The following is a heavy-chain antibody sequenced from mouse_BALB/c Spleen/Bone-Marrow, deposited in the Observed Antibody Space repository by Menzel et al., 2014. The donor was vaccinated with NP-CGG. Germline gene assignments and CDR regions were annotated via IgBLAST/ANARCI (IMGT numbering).Heavy chain of an antibody. J-gene: IGHJ4*01. CDR1: VYSFTGYN. V-gene: IGHV1-39*01. CDR3: ARAEDVMDY. CDR2: IDPYYGGT. Sequence: EVQLQLSGPDLEKPGALVKISCKTSVYSFTGYNMNWVMQSIGKGLERIGNIDPYYGGTSYNQKFKGKATLTVDKSTSTAYMQIKSQTSGDSAVYSCARAEDVMDYWGQGTSVTVSS.